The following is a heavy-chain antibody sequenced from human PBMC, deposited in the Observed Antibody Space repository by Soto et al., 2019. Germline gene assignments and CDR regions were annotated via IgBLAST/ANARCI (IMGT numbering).Heavy chain of an antibody. Sequence: PGESLKISCKGSGYSFTSYWISWVRQMPGKGLEWMGRIDPSDSYTNYSPSFQGHVTISADKSISTAYLQWSSLRASDTAMYYCARHSNRRYSSSTHYYYGMDVWGQGTTVTVSS. J-gene: IGHJ6*02. V-gene: IGHV5-10-1*01. D-gene: IGHD6-6*01. CDR3: ARHSNRRYSSSTHYYYGMDV. CDR1: GYSFTSYW. CDR2: IDPSDSYT.